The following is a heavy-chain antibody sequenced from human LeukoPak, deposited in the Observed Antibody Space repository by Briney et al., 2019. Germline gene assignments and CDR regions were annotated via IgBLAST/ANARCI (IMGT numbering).Heavy chain of an antibody. CDR2: IGGGGSTT. Sequence: RGSLRLSCSASGFTFSAYWMNWVRQAPRKGLEWVSSIGGGGSTTYYAYSVRGRFTISRDNSKNSMYLQTSSLRAEDTAIYYCAEVESSYCRIWGQGTLVTVSS. CDR1: GFTFSAYW. V-gene: IGHV3-23*01. J-gene: IGHJ4*02. CDR3: AEVESSYCRI. D-gene: IGHD3-10*01.